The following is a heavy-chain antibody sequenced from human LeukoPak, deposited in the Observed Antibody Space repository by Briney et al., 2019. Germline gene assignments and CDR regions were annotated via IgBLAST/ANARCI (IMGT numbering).Heavy chain of an antibody. Sequence: GGSLRLSCAASGFTFSGYAMNWVRQAPGKGLEWVSAIDSSGGGTYYADSVKGRFTISRDNSRNTLSLQMNSLRTDDTAVYYCAKVTFGGVIADHFDSCGQGTLVTVSS. J-gene: IGHJ4*02. CDR3: AKVTFGGVIADHFDS. V-gene: IGHV3-23*01. CDR1: GFTFSGYA. CDR2: IDSSGGGT. D-gene: IGHD3-16*02.